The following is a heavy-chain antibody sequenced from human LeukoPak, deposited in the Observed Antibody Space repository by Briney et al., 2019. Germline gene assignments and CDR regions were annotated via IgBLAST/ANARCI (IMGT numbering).Heavy chain of an antibody. Sequence: GGSLRLSCAASGFTFDDYAMHWVRHAPGKGLEWVSGISWNSGSIGYADSVKGRFTISRDNSKNSLYLQMNSLRTEDTALYYCAKGMYYFDYWGQGTLVTVSS. CDR1: GFTFDDYA. J-gene: IGHJ4*02. CDR2: ISWNSGSI. CDR3: AKGMYYFDY. V-gene: IGHV3-9*01.